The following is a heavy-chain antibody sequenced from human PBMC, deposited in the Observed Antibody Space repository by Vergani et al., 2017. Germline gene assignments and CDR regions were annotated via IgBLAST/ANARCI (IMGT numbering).Heavy chain of an antibody. J-gene: IGHJ5*02. D-gene: IGHD3-22*01. CDR2: ISYDGINK. Sequence: QVQLVESGGGVVQPGRSLRLSCAASGFNFSSYAMHWVRQAPGKGLEWGAVISYDGINKYYADSVQGRFTISRDNSKNTLYLQMNSLRAEDTAVYYCARAVRGIVATQDNWFDPWGQGTLVTVSS. CDR1: GFNFSSYA. CDR3: ARAVRGIVATQDNWFDP. V-gene: IGHV3-30-3*01.